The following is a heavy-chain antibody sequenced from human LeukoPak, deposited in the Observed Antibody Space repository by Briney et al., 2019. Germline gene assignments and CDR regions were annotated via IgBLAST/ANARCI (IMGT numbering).Heavy chain of an antibody. Sequence: PGGSLRLSCAASGFTFSTYAIHWVRQAPAKGLEWVAFISYDGSHEYYADSVKGRFTISRDNSKNTLFLQMTSLRAEDTALYYCAKNHFTQGYSIAAAGGFDSWGQGTLVTVSS. CDR1: GFTFSTYA. V-gene: IGHV3-30*18. CDR2: ISYDGSHE. CDR3: AKNHFTQGYSIAAAGGFDS. D-gene: IGHD6-13*01. J-gene: IGHJ4*02.